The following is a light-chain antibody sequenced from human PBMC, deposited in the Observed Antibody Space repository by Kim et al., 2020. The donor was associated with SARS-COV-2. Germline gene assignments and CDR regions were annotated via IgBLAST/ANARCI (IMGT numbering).Light chain of an antibody. V-gene: IGKV3-20*01. CDR3: QQYGSSPLT. Sequence: SPGERATPACRASQSVSSRNLAWYQQKAGQAPRLRIYAASRRATDIPDRFSGSGSGTDFTLTISRLEPEDFALYYCQQYGSSPLTFGGGTKVDIK. J-gene: IGKJ4*01. CDR2: AAS. CDR1: QSVSSRN.